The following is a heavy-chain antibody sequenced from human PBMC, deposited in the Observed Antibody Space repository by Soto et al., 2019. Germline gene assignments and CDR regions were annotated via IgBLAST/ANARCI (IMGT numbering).Heavy chain of an antibody. D-gene: IGHD3-10*01. J-gene: IGHJ5*02. CDR1: GDSISHYY. CDR2: IDNSGST. V-gene: IGHV4-59*08. CDR3: AKEGSGSYFNWFDP. Sequence: SETLSLTCPVSGDSISHYYWNWIRQSPGRGLEWIGYIDNSGSTDYNPSLKSRVTISVDTSKNQFSLELRSVTAADTAVYYCAKEGSGSYFNWFDPWGQGKLVTVSS.